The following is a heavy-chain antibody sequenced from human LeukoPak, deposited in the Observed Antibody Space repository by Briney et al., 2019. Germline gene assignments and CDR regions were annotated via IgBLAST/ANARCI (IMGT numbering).Heavy chain of an antibody. J-gene: IGHJ4*02. V-gene: IGHV4-59*01. CDR2: IYYSGST. CDR1: GGSISSYY. Sequence: SETLSLTCTVSGGSISSYYWSWIRQPPGKGLEWIGYIYYSGSTNYNPSLKSRVTISVDTSKNQFSLKLSSVTAADTAVYYCARLMATPRYFDYWGQGTLVTVSS. D-gene: IGHD5-24*01. CDR3: ARLMATPRYFDY.